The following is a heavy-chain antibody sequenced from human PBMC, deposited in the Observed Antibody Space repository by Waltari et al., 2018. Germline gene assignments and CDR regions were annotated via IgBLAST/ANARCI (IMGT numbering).Heavy chain of an antibody. Sequence: EVHLVESGGGLVQPGGSLRLSCAASGFTFSAHYMDWVRQAPGKGLEWVGRTKNKRNGYTTEYAASVRGRFTISRDESENSVYLQMNSLKTEDTAVYFCGRWTSGSPDVWGQGTLVTVSS. CDR3: GRWTSGSPDV. D-gene: IGHD1-26*01. CDR2: TKNKRNGYTT. V-gene: IGHV3-72*01. CDR1: GFTFSAHY. J-gene: IGHJ4*02.